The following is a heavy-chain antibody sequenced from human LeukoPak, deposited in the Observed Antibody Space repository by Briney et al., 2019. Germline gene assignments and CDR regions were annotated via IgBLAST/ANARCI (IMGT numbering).Heavy chain of an antibody. CDR1: GFSLSTSGVG. V-gene: IGHV2-5*02. CDR2: IYWDDDK. CDR3: AHSRSLWSTPDY. D-gene: IGHD2-21*01. Sequence: SGPTLVKPTQTLTLNCPFSGFSLSTSGVGVGWIRQPPGKALEWLALIYWDDDKRYSPSLKSRLTITKDTSKNQVVLTMTNMDPVDTATYYCAHSRSLWSTPDYWGQGTLVTVSS. J-gene: IGHJ4*02.